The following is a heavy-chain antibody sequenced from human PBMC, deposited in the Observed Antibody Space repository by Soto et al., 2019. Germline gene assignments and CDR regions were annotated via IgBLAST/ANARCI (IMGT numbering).Heavy chain of an antibody. V-gene: IGHV1-58*01. CDR3: ATRIGNIGWYWLDT. J-gene: IGHJ5*02. CDR2: IVLGNGNT. Sequence: SVKVSCKASGFTFSSSAVQWVRQARGQPLEWIGWIVLGNGNTNYAQKFQQRVTITRDMSTSTAYMEVRSLTYEDTAVYYCATRIGNIGWYWLDTWGQGTLVTVSS. CDR1: GFTFSSSA. D-gene: IGHD6-19*01.